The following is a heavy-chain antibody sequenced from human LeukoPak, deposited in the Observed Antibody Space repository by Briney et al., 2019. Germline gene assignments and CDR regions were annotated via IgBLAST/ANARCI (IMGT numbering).Heavy chain of an antibody. V-gene: IGHV3-23*01. D-gene: IGHD3-22*01. CDR2: ISGSGGST. J-gene: IGHJ4*02. CDR1: GFTFSSYA. CDR3: AKGKYYYETSGYLIDY. Sequence: GGSLRLSCAASGFTFSSYAMSWVRQAPGKGLEWVSAISGSGGSTYYADSVKGRFTISRDNSKNTLYLQMNSLRAEDTAVYYCAKGKYYYETSGYLIDYWGQGTLVTVSS.